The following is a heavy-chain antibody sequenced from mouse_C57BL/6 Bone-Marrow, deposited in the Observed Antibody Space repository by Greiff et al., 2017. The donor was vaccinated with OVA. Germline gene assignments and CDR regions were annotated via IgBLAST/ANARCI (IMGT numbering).Heavy chain of an antibody. J-gene: IGHJ3*01. D-gene: IGHD1-1*01. Sequence: VQLQQSGAELARPGASVKLSCKASGYTFTSYGISWVKQRTGQGLEWIGEIYPRSGNTYYNEKFKGKATLTADKSSSTAYMELRSLTSEDSAVYFCARSHYYGSSWFAYWGQGTLVTVSA. V-gene: IGHV1-81*01. CDR2: IYPRSGNT. CDR3: ARSHYYGSSWFAY. CDR1: GYTFTSYG.